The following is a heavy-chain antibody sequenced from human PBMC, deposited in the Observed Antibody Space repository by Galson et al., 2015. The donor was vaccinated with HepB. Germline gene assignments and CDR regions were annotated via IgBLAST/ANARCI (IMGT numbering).Heavy chain of an antibody. CDR1: GFGFDTHA. CDR2: ISGNGDST. CDR3: AKVYGLFDS. Sequence: SLRLSCAASGFGFDTHAMSWVRQAPGKGLEWLSGISGNGDSTFYGDSVKGRFTVSRDNSKNILFLQMNRQRAEDTGLYFWAKVYGLFDSWGHGTLVTVSS. J-gene: IGHJ5*01. D-gene: IGHD3-10*01. V-gene: IGHV3-23*01.